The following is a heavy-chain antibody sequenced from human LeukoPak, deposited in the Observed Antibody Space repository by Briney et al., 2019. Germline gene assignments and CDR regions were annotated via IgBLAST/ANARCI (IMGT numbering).Heavy chain of an antibody. V-gene: IGHV3-23*01. CDR1: GFTFSSYA. Sequence: PGASLRLSCAASGFTFSSYAMSWVRQAPGKGLEWVSAISGSGGSTYCADSVKGRFTISRDNSKNTLYLQMNSLRAEDTAVYYCAKVPAPYSGSYLVNFDYWGQGTLVTASS. D-gene: IGHD1-26*01. CDR3: AKVPAPYSGSYLVNFDY. J-gene: IGHJ4*02. CDR2: ISGSGGST.